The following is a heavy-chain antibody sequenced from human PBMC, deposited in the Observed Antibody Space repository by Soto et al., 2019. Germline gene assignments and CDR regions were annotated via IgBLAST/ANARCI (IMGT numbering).Heavy chain of an antibody. D-gene: IGHD6-13*01. V-gene: IGHV3-30*03. CDR1: GFTLSSYG. CDR2: ISYDGSNK. J-gene: IGHJ6*02. Sequence: VGFLRLSCADYGFTLSSYGMHWVRQAPCKGLEWVAVISYDGSNKYYADSVKGRFTISRDNSKYTLYLQMHSLRVEDTAVYYCARLPVSSSSSYYSNGMDVWGQGTTVTVSS. CDR3: ARLPVSSSSSYYSNGMDV.